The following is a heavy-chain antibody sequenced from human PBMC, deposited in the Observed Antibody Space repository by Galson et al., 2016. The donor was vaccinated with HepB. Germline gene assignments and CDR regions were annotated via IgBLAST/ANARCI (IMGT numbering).Heavy chain of an antibody. CDR1: GGSISTINW. V-gene: IGHV4-4*02. J-gene: IGHJ4*02. Sequence: SETLSLTCGVTGGSISTINWWSWVRQPPGKGLEWIGEIYHDGNTNYNPSLKSRVTLSVDKSDNQFSLKLSSVTVADTAVYYCARQRLSRNYYDDSGYQVEYFDLWGQGTLVTVSS. D-gene: IGHD3-22*01. CDR2: IYHDGNT. CDR3: ARQRLSRNYYDDSGYQVEYFDL.